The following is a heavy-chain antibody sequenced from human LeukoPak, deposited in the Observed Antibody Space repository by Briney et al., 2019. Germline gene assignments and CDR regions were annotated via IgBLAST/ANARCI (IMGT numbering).Heavy chain of an antibody. CDR3: AKDREGSAMISGVFDL. V-gene: IGHV3-23*01. Sequence: GGSLRLSCTASGFTFTSYAMTWVRQAPGKGLEWVSGISGSGGHTYNADSVEGRFTISRDNSKNTVSLQLSSLRVEDTAVYLCAKDREGSAMISGVFDLWGRGTLVTVSS. J-gene: IGHJ2*01. D-gene: IGHD3/OR15-3a*01. CDR1: GFTFTSYA. CDR2: ISGSGGHT.